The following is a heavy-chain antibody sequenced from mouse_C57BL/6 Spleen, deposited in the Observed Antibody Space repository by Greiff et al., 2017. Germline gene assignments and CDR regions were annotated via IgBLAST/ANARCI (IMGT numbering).Heavy chain of an antibody. D-gene: IGHD3-2*02. J-gene: IGHJ1*03. CDR3: ARMNSSGPYRFDD. V-gene: IGHV8-8*01. CDR1: GFSLSTFGMG. CDR2: IWWGDDK. Sequence: QVTLKVSGPGILQPSQTLSLTCSFSGFSLSTFGMGVGWLRQPSGKGLEWLAHIWWGDDKYYNPALKSRLTVSKNTSKNQVFLKIANVDTAVTATYYGARMNSSGPYRFDDWGTGTTVTVSS.